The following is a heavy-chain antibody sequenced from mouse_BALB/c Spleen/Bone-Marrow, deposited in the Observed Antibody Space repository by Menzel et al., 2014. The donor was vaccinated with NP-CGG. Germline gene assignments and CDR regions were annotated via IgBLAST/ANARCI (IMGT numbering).Heavy chain of an antibody. CDR2: IWAGGST. V-gene: IGHV2-9*02. D-gene: IGHD1-2*01. J-gene: IGHJ2*01. CDR1: GFSLTSYG. Sequence: QVHLQQPGPGLVAPSQSLSITCTVSGFSLTSYGVHWVRQSPGKGLEWLGVIWAGGSTNYNSALMSRLSISKDNSESQVFLKMNSLQTDDTAMYYCARSLIRLRYFDYWGQGTTLTVSS. CDR3: ARSLIRLRYFDY.